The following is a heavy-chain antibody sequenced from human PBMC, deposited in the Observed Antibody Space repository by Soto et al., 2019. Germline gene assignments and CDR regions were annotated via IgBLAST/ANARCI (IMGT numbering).Heavy chain of an antibody. Sequence: EVQLLESGGDLVQPGGSLRLSCAASGFTFSKFVMRWVRQTPGKGLEWVSTITETGGDTYYTDSVKGRFTISRDNSKNTLYLQMTSLRAEDTALYYCTKASPDRHHMDVWGQGTLVTVSS. CDR1: GFTFSKFV. J-gene: IGHJ4*02. CDR2: ITETGGDT. V-gene: IGHV3-23*01. CDR3: TKASPDRHHMDV.